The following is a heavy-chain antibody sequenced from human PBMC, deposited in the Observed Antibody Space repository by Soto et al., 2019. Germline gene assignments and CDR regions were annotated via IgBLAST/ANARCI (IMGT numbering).Heavy chain of an antibody. J-gene: IGHJ6*02. CDR2: INHSGST. CDR3: ARAYCSSTSCYPLPYYYYYGMDV. D-gene: IGHD2-2*01. Sequence: SETLSLTCAVYVGSFSGYYWSWIRQPPGKGLEWIGEINHSGSTNYNPSLKSRVTISVDTSKNQFSLKLSSVTAADTAVYYCARAYCSSTSCYPLPYYYYYGMDVWGQGTTVTVSS. CDR1: VGSFSGYY. V-gene: IGHV4-34*01.